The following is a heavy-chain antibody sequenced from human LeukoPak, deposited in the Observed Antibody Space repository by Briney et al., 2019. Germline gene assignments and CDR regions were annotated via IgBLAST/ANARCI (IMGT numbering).Heavy chain of an antibody. CDR1: GFNFSSHW. V-gene: IGHV3-74*01. J-gene: IGHJ4*02. Sequence: GGSLRLSCAASGFNFSSHWMLWVPHPPGKALVWVSRINSDGSHTTYANSMKGRFTISRDNAKNTLYLQMNRLRAEDTSVYYCVRASGTDSSGYVEIDFWGQGTLVTVSS. D-gene: IGHD3-22*01. CDR3: VRASGTDSSGYVEIDF. CDR2: INSDGSHT.